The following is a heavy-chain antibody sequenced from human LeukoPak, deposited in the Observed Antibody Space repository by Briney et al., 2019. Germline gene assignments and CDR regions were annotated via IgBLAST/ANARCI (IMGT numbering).Heavy chain of an antibody. CDR3: ARGEDVDTAMADY. V-gene: IGHV1-3*01. CDR2: INAGNGNT. CDR1: GGTFTSYA. D-gene: IGHD5-18*01. J-gene: IGHJ4*02. Sequence: ASVKVSCKASGGTFTSYAMHWVRQAPGQRLEWMGWINAGNGNTKYSQKFQGRVTITRDTSASTAYMELSSLRSEDTAVYYCARGEDVDTAMADYWGQGTLVTVSS.